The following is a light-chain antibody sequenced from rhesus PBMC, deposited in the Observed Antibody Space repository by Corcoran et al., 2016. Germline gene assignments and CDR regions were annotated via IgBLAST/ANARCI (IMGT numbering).Light chain of an antibody. CDR3: QHHDNSPPS. CDR1: QGISNW. J-gene: IGKJ2*01. Sequence: DIQMTQSPSSLSASVGDRVTITCRASQGISNWLAWYQQKPGKAPNLLIYGATNLETGVPSRVSGSGSGTDFTLTISSLQPEDFATYYCQHHDNSPPSFGQGTKVEIK. CDR2: GAT. V-gene: IGKV1-69*01.